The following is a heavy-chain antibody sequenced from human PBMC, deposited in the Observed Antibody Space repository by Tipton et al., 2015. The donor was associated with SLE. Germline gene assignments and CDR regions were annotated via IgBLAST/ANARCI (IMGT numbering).Heavy chain of an antibody. CDR3: ARGVDYSDSSGYYSFDY. CDR2: IYYSVST. CDR1: GGSISSNSYY. V-gene: IGHV4-39*07. J-gene: IGHJ4*02. D-gene: IGHD3-22*01. Sequence: TLSLTFTVSGGSISSNSYYWGWIRQPPGKGLEWIGSIYYSVSTYYNPSLKSRVTISVDTSKNQFSLKLSSVTAADTAVYYCARGVDYSDSSGYYSFDYWGQGTLVTVSS.